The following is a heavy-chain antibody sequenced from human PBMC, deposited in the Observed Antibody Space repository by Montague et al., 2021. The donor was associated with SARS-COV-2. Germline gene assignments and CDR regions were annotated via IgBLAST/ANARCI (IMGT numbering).Heavy chain of an antibody. Sequence: TLSLTCTVSGYSISSGYYWGWIRQPPGKGLEWIGSIYHSGSTYXNPSLKSRVTISVDTSKNQFSLKLSSVTAADTAVYYCARSQDCSTTSCHFDYWGQGTLVTVSS. CDR1: GYSISSGYY. CDR3: ARSQDCSTTSCHFDY. CDR2: IYHSGST. V-gene: IGHV4-38-2*02. J-gene: IGHJ4*02. D-gene: IGHD2-2*01.